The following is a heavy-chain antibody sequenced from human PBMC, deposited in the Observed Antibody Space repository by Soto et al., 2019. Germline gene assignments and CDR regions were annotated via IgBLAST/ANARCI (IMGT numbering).Heavy chain of an antibody. Sequence: GGSLRLSCAASGFPFSSYVMSWVRQAPGKGLEWVSAISGSGGSTYYGDSVKGRFTISRDNSKNTLYLQMNSLRAEDTAVYYCAKVRADYYDSSGPIHYCGQGTLVTVS. CDR3: AKVRADYYDSSGPIHY. V-gene: IGHV3-23*01. J-gene: IGHJ4*02. CDR1: GFPFSSYV. D-gene: IGHD3-22*01. CDR2: ISGSGGST.